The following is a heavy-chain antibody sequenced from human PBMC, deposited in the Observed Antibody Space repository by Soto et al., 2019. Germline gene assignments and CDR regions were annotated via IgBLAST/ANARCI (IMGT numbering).Heavy chain of an antibody. CDR3: AADMGGYIYGLGTY. CDR1: GGTFSSYA. V-gene: IGHV1-69*13. Sequence: SVKVSCKASGGTFSSYAISWVRQAPGQGLEWMGGIIPIFGTANYAQKFQGRVTITADESTSTAYMELSSLRPEDTAVYYCAADMGGYIYGLGTYWGQGTLVTVSS. CDR2: IIPIFGTA. D-gene: IGHD5-18*01. J-gene: IGHJ4*02.